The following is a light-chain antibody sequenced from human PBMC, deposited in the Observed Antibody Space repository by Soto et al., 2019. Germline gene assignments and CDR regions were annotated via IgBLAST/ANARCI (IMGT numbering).Light chain of an antibody. Sequence: DIVMTQSPDSLAVSLGERATINCKSSRSLLHNSIDKNYLAWYQQKPGQPPKLLFYWASTRQSGVPERFSGSGSERDFTLTVTSLRAEDVAVYYCQQYYGIPLTFGGGTQVEIK. CDR1: RSLLHNSIDKNY. CDR2: WAS. CDR3: QQYYGIPLT. J-gene: IGKJ4*01. V-gene: IGKV4-1*01.